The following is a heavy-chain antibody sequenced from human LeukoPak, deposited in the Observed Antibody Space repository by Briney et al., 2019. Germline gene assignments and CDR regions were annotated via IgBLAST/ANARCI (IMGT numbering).Heavy chain of an antibody. Sequence: PSETLSLTCTVSGGSISSYYWSWIRQPPGKGLEWIGYIYYSGSTNYNPSLKSRVTISVDTSKNQFSLKLSSVTAADTAVYYCARGTKALLWFGELLYDYYYYYMDVWGKGTTVTLSS. CDR1: GGSISSYY. J-gene: IGHJ6*03. CDR2: IYYSGST. D-gene: IGHD3-10*01. V-gene: IGHV4-59*01. CDR3: ARGTKALLWFGELLYDYYYYYMDV.